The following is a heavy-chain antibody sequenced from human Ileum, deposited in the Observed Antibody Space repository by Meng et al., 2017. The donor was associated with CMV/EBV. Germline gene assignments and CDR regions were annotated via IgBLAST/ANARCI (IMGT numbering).Heavy chain of an antibody. Sequence: VQLQQWGAGLLKPSETLSLTCAVYGGSFSGYYWSWIRKPPGKGLEWIGEINHSGSTNYNPSLKSRVTISVDTSKNQFSLKLSSVTAADTVVYYCAREGTKLLGLKRWFDPWGQGTLVTVSS. CDR1: GGSFSGYY. CDR3: AREGTKLLGLKRWFDP. J-gene: IGHJ5*02. V-gene: IGHV4-34*01. D-gene: IGHD2-15*01. CDR2: INHSGST.